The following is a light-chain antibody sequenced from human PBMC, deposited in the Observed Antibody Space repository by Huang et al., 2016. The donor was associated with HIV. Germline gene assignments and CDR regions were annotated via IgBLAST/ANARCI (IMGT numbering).Light chain of an antibody. CDR3: QQFNSYSPLT. J-gene: IGKJ4*01. Sequence: IQLTQSPSSLSASVGDRVTITCRASQGISSSLVWYQQTPGKAPNFLIYAASTVRSGVPARFSGSGSGTDVTLTIRSLQPEDSATYDCQQFNSYSPLTFGGGTKVEIK. CDR1: QGISSS. V-gene: IGKV1-9*01. CDR2: AAS.